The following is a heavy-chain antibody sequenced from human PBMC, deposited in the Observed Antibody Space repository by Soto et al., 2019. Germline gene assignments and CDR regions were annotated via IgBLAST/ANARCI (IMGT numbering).Heavy chain of an antibody. J-gene: IGHJ6*02. CDR2: IIPIFGTA. CDR3: ARDPYAPGGMDV. Sequence: SVKVSCKASGGTFSSYAISWVRRAPGQGLEWMGGIIPIFGTANYAQKFQGRVTITADESTSSAYMELSSLRYEDKAVYYCARDPYAPGGMDVWGQGPTVTVS. D-gene: IGHD3-16*01. CDR1: GGTFSSYA. V-gene: IGHV1-69*13.